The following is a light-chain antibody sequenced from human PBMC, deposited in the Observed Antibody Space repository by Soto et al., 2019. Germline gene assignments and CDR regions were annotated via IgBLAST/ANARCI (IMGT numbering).Light chain of an antibody. CDR2: GAS. V-gene: IGKV3-15*01. Sequence: EVIMTQSPATLSVSPGERATLSCRASQSVSSNLGWYQQKPGQAPRLLIYGASTRATCVPARFSGGGSATYFTLTISSLQSEDFAVYYSQQYHICWTFGKGTKVEFK. CDR3: QQYHICWT. J-gene: IGKJ1*01. CDR1: QSVSSN.